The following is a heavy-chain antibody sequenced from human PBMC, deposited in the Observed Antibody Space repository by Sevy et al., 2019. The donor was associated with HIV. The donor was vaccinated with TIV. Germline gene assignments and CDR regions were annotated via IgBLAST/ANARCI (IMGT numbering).Heavy chain of an antibody. CDR1: GFTFSSYA. Sequence: GGSLRLSCAASGFTFSSYAMSWVRQAPGKGLEWVSAISGSGGSTYYADSVKGWFTISRDNSKNTLYLQMNSLRAEDTAVYYCAKDRAYCSSTSCYHYYYYGMDVWGQRTTVTVSS. CDR3: AKDRAYCSSTSCYHYYYYGMDV. D-gene: IGHD2-2*01. V-gene: IGHV3-23*01. CDR2: ISGSGGST. J-gene: IGHJ6*02.